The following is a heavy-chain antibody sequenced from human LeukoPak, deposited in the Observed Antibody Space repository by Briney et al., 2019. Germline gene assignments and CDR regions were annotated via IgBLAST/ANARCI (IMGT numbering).Heavy chain of an antibody. J-gene: IGHJ3*02. CDR3: AKPITISGATDGFDI. Sequence: EGSLRLSCAASGFAFSNYWMNWVRQAPGKGLEWVADIKQDGSERYYVDSVKGRFTISRDNAKNSLHIEMNSLRAEDTAVYYCAKPITISGATDGFDIWGQGAKVTVSS. CDR1: GFAFSNYW. D-gene: IGHD3-3*01. CDR2: IKQDGSER. V-gene: IGHV3-7*01.